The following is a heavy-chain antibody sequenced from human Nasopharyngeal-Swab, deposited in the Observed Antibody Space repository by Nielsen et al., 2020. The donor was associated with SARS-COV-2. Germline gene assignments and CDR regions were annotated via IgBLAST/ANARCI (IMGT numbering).Heavy chain of an antibody. J-gene: IGHJ3*02. D-gene: IGHD3-10*01. CDR2: INSDGSST. CDR1: GFTFDTYE. V-gene: IGHV3-74*01. CDR3: ARDVWFGYAFDI. Sequence: GESLKISCAASGFTFDTYEMSWVRQAPGKGPEWVSRINSDGSSTSYADSVKGRFTISRDNAKNTLYLQMNSLRAEDTAVYYCARDVWFGYAFDIWGQGTMVTVSS.